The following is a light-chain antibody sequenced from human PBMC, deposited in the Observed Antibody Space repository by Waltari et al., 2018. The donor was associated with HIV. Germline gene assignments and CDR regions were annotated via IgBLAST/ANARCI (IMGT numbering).Light chain of an antibody. J-gene: IGKJ2*01. Sequence: DIVMTQSLDSLAVSLGERAIIRCKSGQTLLYNSNNKNYLAWYQQKPGQSPKLLIYWASTRESGVPDRFSGSGSGTDFTLTISSLQAEDVAVYYCQQYYSTPPTFGQGTKLEIK. CDR3: QQYYSTPPT. V-gene: IGKV4-1*01. CDR1: QTLLYNSNNKNY. CDR2: WAS.